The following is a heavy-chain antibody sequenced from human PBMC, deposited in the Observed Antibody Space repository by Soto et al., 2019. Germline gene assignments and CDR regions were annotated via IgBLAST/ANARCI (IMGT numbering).Heavy chain of an antibody. Sequence: QVQLKESGPGLVKPSETLSLTCNVSGGPIKTGDYYCNWIRQPPGKGLEWIGYVFYSVATNYSPSLKSRAAISMDTSKNQFSLSLTSVTAADTAVYYCARAGFSYGHLLFWGQGIRVTVST. D-gene: IGHD3-10*01. CDR2: VFYSVAT. V-gene: IGHV4-30-4*01. CDR3: ARAGFSYGHLLF. CDR1: GGPIKTGDYY. J-gene: IGHJ4*02.